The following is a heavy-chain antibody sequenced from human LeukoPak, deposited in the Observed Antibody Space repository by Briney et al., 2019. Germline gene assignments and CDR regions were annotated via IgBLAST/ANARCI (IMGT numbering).Heavy chain of an antibody. Sequence: ASVKVSCKASGYTFTSYDINWVRQATGQGLEWMGWMNPNSGTTGYAQKFQGRVDMTRNTSISTAYMELSSLRSEDTAVYYCASYDSSGYYYGAWGQGTLVTVSS. D-gene: IGHD3-22*01. V-gene: IGHV1-8*01. CDR2: MNPNSGTT. CDR3: ASYDSSGYYYGA. CDR1: GYTFTSYD. J-gene: IGHJ5*02.